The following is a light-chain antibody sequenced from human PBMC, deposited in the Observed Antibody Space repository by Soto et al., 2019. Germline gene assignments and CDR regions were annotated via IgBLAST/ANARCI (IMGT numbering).Light chain of an antibody. CDR2: GAS. CDR3: QKYGSSPMYT. Sequence: EIVLTQSPGTLSLSPGERATLSCRASQSVSSSYLAWYQQKPGQSPRLLIHGASARATGIPDTFSGSGSGTDFTLTISSLEPEDFAVYFCQKYGSSPMYTFGQGTKLEIK. CDR1: QSVSSSY. J-gene: IGKJ2*01. V-gene: IGKV3-20*01.